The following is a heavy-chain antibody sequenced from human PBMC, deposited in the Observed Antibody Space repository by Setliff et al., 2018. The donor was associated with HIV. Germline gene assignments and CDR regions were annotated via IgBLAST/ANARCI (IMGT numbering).Heavy chain of an antibody. CDR2: IYYSGST. CDR3: ARSRGLLWFGDYYYYMDV. V-gene: IGHV4-59*11. D-gene: IGHD3-10*01. CDR1: NGSISSHY. J-gene: IGHJ6*03. Sequence: SETLSLTCTVSNGSISSHYWSWIRQSPGKGLEWIGYIYYSGSTNYNPSLKSRVTISVDTSKNQFSLELTSVTAADTAVYYCARSRGLLWFGDYYYYMDVWGKGTTVTVSS.